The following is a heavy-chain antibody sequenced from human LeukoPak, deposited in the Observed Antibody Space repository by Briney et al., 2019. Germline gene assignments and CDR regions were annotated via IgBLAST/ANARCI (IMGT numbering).Heavy chain of an antibody. CDR2: IIPIFGTA. CDR3: ARVMFGEGFDY. D-gene: IGHD3-10*02. J-gene: IGHJ4*02. Sequence: SVKVSCKATGGTFSSYAISWVRQAPGQGLEWMGGIIPIFGTANYAQKFQGRVTITADKSTSTAYMELSSLRSEDTAVYYCARVMFGEGFDYWGQGTLVTVSS. V-gene: IGHV1-69*06. CDR1: GGTFSSYA.